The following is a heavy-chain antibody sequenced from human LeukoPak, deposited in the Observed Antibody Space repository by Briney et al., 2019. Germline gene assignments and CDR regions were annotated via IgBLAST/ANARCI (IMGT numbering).Heavy chain of an antibody. D-gene: IGHD3-3*01. Sequence: GGSLRLSCAASGFTFSGSAMHWVRQASGKGLERVGRIRSKANSYATAYAASVKGRFTISRDDSKSTAYLQMNSLKTEDTAVYYCTRNDDFWSGYSLTWGQGTLVTVSS. J-gene: IGHJ5*02. CDR2: IRSKANSYAT. CDR1: GFTFSGSA. CDR3: TRNDDFWSGYSLT. V-gene: IGHV3-73*01.